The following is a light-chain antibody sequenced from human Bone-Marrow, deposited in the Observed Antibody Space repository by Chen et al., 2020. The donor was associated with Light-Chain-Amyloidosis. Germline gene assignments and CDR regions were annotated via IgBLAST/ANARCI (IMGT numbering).Light chain of an antibody. CDR3: QMWDRSSDRPV. Sequence: SYVLTQPSSVSVAPGQTATIACGGNNIGSTSVHWYQQTPGQAPLLVVYDDSDRPSGIPERFSGSNAVNTATLTISRVEAGDEAVYSCQMWDRSSDRPVFGGRTKLSVL. J-gene: IGLJ3*02. CDR2: DDS. CDR1: NIGSTS. V-gene: IGLV3-21*02.